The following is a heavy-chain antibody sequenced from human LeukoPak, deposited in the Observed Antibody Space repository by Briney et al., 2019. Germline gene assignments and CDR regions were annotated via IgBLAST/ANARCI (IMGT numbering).Heavy chain of an antibody. V-gene: IGHV3-23*01. J-gene: IGHJ4*02. CDR2: ISGSGGST. Sequence: GGSLRLSCAASGFTFSSYAMSWVRQAPGKGLEWVSAISGSGGSTYYADSVKGRFTISRDNSKNTLYLQMNSLRAKDTAVYYCAKTLVPSGVFDYWGQGTLVTVSS. CDR1: GFTFSSYA. D-gene: IGHD6-13*01. CDR3: AKTLVPSGVFDY.